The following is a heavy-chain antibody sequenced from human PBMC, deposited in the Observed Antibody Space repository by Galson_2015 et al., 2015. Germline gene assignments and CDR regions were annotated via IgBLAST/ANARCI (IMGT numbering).Heavy chain of an antibody. J-gene: IGHJ3*02. D-gene: IGHD3-22*01. CDR3: ARERSPYYYDSSGKDAFDI. Sequence: SLRLSCAASGFTFSSYGMHWVRQAPGKGLEWVAVIWYNGSNKYYADSVKGRFTISRDNSKNTLYLQMNSLRAEDTAVYYCARERSPYYYDSSGKDAFDIWGQGTMVTVSS. CDR1: GFTFSSYG. CDR2: IWYNGSNK. V-gene: IGHV3-33*01.